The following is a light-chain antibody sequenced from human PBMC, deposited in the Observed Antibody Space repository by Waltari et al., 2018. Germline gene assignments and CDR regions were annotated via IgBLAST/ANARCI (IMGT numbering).Light chain of an antibody. V-gene: IGKV1-5*03. Sequence: DIQMTQSPSTFSEYVGDRVTITCRASLSPGSRLAWDQQKPGKAPKLLIYEASTLQSGVPSRFSGTGSGTEFTLTISSLQPDDFATYYCQQYSSYLWTFGQGTKMEIK. CDR3: QQYSSYLWT. CDR2: EAS. CDR1: LSPGSR. J-gene: IGKJ1*01.